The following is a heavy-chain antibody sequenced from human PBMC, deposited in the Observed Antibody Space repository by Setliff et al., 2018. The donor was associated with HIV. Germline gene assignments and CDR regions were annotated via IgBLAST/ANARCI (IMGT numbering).Heavy chain of an antibody. D-gene: IGHD3-10*01. CDR3: AKDRYYGSGSRAEYFQH. J-gene: IGHJ1*01. CDR2: ISGSGGST. CDR1: GFTFSSYA. Sequence: GGSLRLSCAASGFTFSSYAMSWVRQAPGKGLEWVSAISGSGGSTYYADSVKGRFTISRDNSKNTLYLQMNSLRAEDTAVYYCAKDRYYGSGSRAEYFQHWGQGTLVTVSS. V-gene: IGHV3-23*01.